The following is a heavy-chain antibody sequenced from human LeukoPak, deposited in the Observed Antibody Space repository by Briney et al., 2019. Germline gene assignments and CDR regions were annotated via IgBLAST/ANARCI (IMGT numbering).Heavy chain of an antibody. CDR2: IASSGRNT. V-gene: IGHV3-23*01. Sequence: GGSLRPSCAASGFTFSTYAMSWVRQAPGKGLEWVSLIASSGRNTYYTDSVRGRFTISRDNSKKTLSLQMNSLRVEDTAIYYCAKDIQLSAWGLGTMVTVSS. CDR1: GFTFSTYA. D-gene: IGHD5-24*01. CDR3: AKDIQLSA. J-gene: IGHJ3*01.